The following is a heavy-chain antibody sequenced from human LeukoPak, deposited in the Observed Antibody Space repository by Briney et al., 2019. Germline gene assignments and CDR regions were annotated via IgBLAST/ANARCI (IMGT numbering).Heavy chain of an antibody. V-gene: IGHV4-4*07. Sequence: SETLSLTCSVSDGSMKRDHWSWIRQPAGKGLEWIGRIYTSGSTDYNPSLMSRVTMSVDTSKNQFSLKLRSMTAADTAVYYCARAESTVNVFDIWGQGTIVTVSS. D-gene: IGHD4-17*01. J-gene: IGHJ3*02. CDR2: IYTSGST. CDR1: DGSMKRDH. CDR3: ARAESTVNVFDI.